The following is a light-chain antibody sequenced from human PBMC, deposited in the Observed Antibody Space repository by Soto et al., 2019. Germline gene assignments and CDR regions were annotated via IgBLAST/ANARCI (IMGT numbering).Light chain of an antibody. CDR1: QTVSSY. J-gene: IGKJ5*01. V-gene: IGKV3-20*01. CDR3: QQYCTSPIP. CDR2: GAS. Sequence: EIVLTQSPGTLSLSPGERATLSCRASQTVSSYLTWYQQRPGQAPRLLLDGASKRATGIPDRFSGSGSGTDFAITITRLEAEDFALNYCQQYCTSPIPFGHATRLQI.